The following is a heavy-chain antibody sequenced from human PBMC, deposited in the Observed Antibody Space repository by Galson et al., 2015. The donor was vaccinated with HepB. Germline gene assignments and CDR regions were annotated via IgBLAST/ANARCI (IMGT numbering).Heavy chain of an antibody. Sequence: SVKVSCKVSGYTLTELSMHWVRQAPGKGLEWMGGFDPEDGETIYAQKFQGGVTMTEDTSTDTAYMELSSLRSEDTAVYYCATGVVREQQLVQYFQHWGQGTLVTVSS. CDR1: GYTLTELS. CDR2: FDPEDGET. J-gene: IGHJ1*01. D-gene: IGHD6-13*01. V-gene: IGHV1-24*01. CDR3: ATGVVREQQLVQYFQH.